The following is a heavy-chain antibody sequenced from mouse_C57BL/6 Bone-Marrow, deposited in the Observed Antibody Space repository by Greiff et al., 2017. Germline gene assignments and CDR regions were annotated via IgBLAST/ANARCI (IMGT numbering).Heavy chain of an antibody. CDR2: INPNNGGT. CDR3: ARWLPPHWYFDV. J-gene: IGHJ1*03. CDR1: GYTFTDYN. Sequence: VQLKQSGPELVKPGASVKIPCKASGYTFTDYNMDWVKQSHGKSLEWIGDINPNNGGTIYNQKFKGKATLTVDKSSSTAYMELRSLTSEDTAVYYCARWLPPHWYFDVWGTGTTVTVSS. V-gene: IGHV1-18*01. D-gene: IGHD2-2*01.